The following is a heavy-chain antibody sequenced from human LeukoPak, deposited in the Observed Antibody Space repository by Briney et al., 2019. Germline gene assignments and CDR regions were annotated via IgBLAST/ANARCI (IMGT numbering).Heavy chain of an antibody. Sequence: GGSLRLSCAASGFTFSNAWMSWVRQAPGKGLEWVGRIKNKTDGGTIDYAAPVKGRFTISRDDSKTTLYLQMNSLRAEDAAVYYCAKGYIIVGRQWYLDLWGRGTLVGVSS. CDR1: GFTFSNAW. CDR3: AKGYIIVGRQWYLDL. V-gene: IGHV3-15*01. J-gene: IGHJ2*01. CDR2: IKNKTDGGTI. D-gene: IGHD2-2*01.